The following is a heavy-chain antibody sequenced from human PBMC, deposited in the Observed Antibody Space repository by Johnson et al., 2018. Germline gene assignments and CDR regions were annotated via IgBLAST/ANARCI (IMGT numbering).Heavy chain of an antibody. CDR2: IYSGGST. CDR3: AREGNYALDL. V-gene: IGHV3-66*02. J-gene: IGHJ3*01. Sequence: EVQLLESGGGVVQPGVSLRLSCAASGFTVSNNYMRWVRQAPGKGLEWVSVIYSGGSTFYADSVKGRFTIPRNSSKNTLYLQMDSLTTEDTAVYYCAREGNYALDLWGQGTMVTVSS. CDR1: GFTVSNNY.